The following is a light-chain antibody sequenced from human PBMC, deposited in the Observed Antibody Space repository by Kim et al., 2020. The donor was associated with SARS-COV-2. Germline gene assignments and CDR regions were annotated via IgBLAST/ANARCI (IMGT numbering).Light chain of an antibody. Sequence: EIVMTQSPASLSVSPGERATLYCRASQNINSDLAWYQQKPGQAPRLLFYAASTRATDIPARFSGSGSGTEFTLTITSLQSEDFAVYYCDQYNKWPRTFGQGTKVAIK. V-gene: IGKV3D-15*01. J-gene: IGKJ1*01. CDR1: QNINSD. CDR2: AAS. CDR3: DQYNKWPRT.